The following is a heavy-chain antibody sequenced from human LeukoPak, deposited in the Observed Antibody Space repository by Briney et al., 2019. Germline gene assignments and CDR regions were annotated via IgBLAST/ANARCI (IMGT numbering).Heavy chain of an antibody. CDR3: VREMGGYPFDH. CDR1: GFTFSSFE. V-gene: IGHV3-48*03. D-gene: IGHD5-12*01. J-gene: IGHJ4*02. Sequence: GGSLRLSCAASGFTFSSFEMNWVRQAPGKGLEWVSYISTSGSTTYYADSVKGRFTISRDNAKNSLYLQMNSLRAEDTAIYYCVREMGGYPFDHWGQGTLVTVSS. CDR2: ISTSGSTT.